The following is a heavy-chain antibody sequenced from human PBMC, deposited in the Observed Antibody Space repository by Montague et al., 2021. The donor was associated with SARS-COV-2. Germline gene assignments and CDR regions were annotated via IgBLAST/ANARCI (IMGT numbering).Heavy chain of an antibody. Sequence: ETLSLTCTVSGGSISSYYWSWIRQPPGKGLEWIGYIYYSGSTNYNPSLKSRVTISVDTSKNQFFLKLSSVTAADTAAYYCARGSGWMGNAFDIWGQGTMVTVSS. D-gene: IGHD6-19*01. CDR3: ARGSGWMGNAFDI. CDR1: GGSISSYY. J-gene: IGHJ3*02. V-gene: IGHV4-59*01. CDR2: IYYSGST.